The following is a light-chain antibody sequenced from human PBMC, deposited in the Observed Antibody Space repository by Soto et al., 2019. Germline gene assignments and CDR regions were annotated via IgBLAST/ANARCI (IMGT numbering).Light chain of an antibody. J-gene: IGLJ1*01. Sequence: QSALTQPASVSGSPGQSITISGTGTSSDVGGYNYVFRYQQHPDKAPKLMIYDVSNRPSGVSNRFPGSKSGNTASLTISGLQAEDEADYYFSSYTSSSTCVFGTGIKVTVL. CDR3: SSYTSSSTCV. V-gene: IGLV2-14*01. CDR2: DVS. CDR1: SSDVGGYNY.